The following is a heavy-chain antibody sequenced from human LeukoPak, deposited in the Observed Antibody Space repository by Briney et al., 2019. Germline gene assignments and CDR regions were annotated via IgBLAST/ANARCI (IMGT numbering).Heavy chain of an antibody. D-gene: IGHD6-19*01. J-gene: IGHJ6*03. CDR1: GFIFRNYE. CDR3: ARGVGLAHNYYYMDV. V-gene: IGHV3-48*03. Sequence: GGSLRLSCAASGFIFRNYEMNWVRPAPGRGLEWVSYIDGNGITIHYADSVKGRFTISRDNAKNSLYLQMNSLRAGDTALYYCARGVGLAHNYYYMDVWGEGATVTISS. CDR2: IDGNGITI.